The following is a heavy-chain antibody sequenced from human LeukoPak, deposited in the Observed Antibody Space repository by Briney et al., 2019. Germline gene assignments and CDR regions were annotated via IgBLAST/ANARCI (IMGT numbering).Heavy chain of an antibody. D-gene: IGHD3-10*01. V-gene: IGHV3-30*04. CDR2: ISYDATNE. CDR3: VRDFASGSYYNLFDY. CDR1: GFTFNFSS. Sequence: GRSPRLSCAASGFTFNFSSMYWARQSPGKGLEWVAVISYDATNEYYADSVKGRFTISRDDSKSTLYLQMNSLRAEDTAVYYCVRDFASGSYYNLFDYWGQGTLVTVSS. J-gene: IGHJ4*02.